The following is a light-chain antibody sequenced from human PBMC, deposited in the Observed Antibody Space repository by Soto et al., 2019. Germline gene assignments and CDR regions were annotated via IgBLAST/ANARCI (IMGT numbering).Light chain of an antibody. CDR3: QQSYTIPPT. CDR2: SAS. V-gene: IGKV1-39*01. Sequence: DIQMTQSPSSMSASVGDRVTITCRTSQPVNSNLNWYQCKPGSAPKLLLYSASALQDAAPSRFSGSGSGTDCTLTISSLQPEDFATYYCQQSYTIPPTFGPGTTVDVK. CDR1: QPVNSN. J-gene: IGKJ3*01.